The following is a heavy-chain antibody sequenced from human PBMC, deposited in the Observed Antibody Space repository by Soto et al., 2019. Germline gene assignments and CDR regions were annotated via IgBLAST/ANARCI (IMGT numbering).Heavy chain of an antibody. D-gene: IGHD2-2*03. CDR3: AMDHTDYYYYGMDV. J-gene: IGHJ6*02. CDR2: ISSSSSYI. Sequence: GGSLRLSCAASGFTFSSYSMNWVRQAPGKGLEWVSSISSSSSYIYYADSVKGRFTISRDNAKNSLYLQMNSLRAEDTAVYYCAMDHTDYYYYGMDVWGQGTTVTVYS. CDR1: GFTFSSYS. V-gene: IGHV3-21*01.